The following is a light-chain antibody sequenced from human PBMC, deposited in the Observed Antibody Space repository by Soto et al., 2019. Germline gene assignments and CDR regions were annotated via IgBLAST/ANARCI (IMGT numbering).Light chain of an antibody. V-gene: IGLV1-44*01. J-gene: IGLJ3*02. CDR2: SDD. Sequence: QSALTQPPSLSGTPGQRATISFSGGNSKIGRYSENWYQHFPGTAPKILIYSDDERPSGVPDRFSGSKSGTSASLAISGLQSEDEAEYYCAAWDDNLNGPLFGGGTKLTVL. CDR3: AAWDDNLNGPL. CDR1: NSKIGRYS.